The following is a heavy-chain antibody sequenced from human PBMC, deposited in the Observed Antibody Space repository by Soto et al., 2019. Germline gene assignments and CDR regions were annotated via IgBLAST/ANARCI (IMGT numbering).Heavy chain of an antibody. V-gene: IGHV1-69*02. CDR2: IIPILGIA. J-gene: IGHJ6*03. Sequence: QVQLVQSWAEVKKPGSSVKVSCKASGGTFSSYTISWVRQAPGQGLEWMGRIIPILGIANYAQKFQGRVTISADKSTSTAYMELSSLRSEDTAVYYCERYSSDLEDSSSSVLYYMDVWGKGTTVTVSS. D-gene: IGHD6-6*01. CDR1: GGTFSSYT. CDR3: ERYSSDLEDSSSSVLYYMDV.